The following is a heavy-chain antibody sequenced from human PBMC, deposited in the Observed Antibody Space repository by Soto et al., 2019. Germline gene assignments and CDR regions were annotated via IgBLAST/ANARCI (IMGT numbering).Heavy chain of an antibody. CDR1: GYTFTGYY. CDR3: ATDAGDSSGLYETFHY. D-gene: IGHD6-19*01. J-gene: IGHJ4*02. CDR2: INAGNGNT. Sequence: ASVKVSCKASGYTFTGYYMHWVRQAPGEKLEWMGWINAGNGNTKYSQKFQGRVTITRDTSASTAYMELSSLRSEDTAVYYCATDAGDSSGLYETFHYWGQGTLVTVSS. V-gene: IGHV1-3*01.